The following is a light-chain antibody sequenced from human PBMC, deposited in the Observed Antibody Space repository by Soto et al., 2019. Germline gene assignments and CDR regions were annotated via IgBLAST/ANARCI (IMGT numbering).Light chain of an antibody. CDR3: QQYYNWRHHT. CDR2: SAS. Sequence: EIVMTQSPATLSVSLGESATLSCRASQSVVTNLAWYQLTPGQAPRLLIYSASTRATGIPARFSGSGSGTEFTLTINSLQSEDFAGYYCQQYYNWRHHTFGQGTKLEI. V-gene: IGKV3-15*01. CDR1: QSVVTN. J-gene: IGKJ2*01.